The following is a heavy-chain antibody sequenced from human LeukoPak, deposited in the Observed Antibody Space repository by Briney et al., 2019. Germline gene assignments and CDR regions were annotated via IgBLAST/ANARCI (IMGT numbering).Heavy chain of an antibody. V-gene: IGHV4-4*07. J-gene: IGHJ4*02. CDR3: ARNHIVTGTYFDS. D-gene: IGHD3-10*01. CDR2: IYASGYT. CDR1: GDSIGTYY. Sequence: SETLSLTCTVSGDSIGTYYWNWIRQPAGKGLEWIGRIYASGYTEYNPSLQTRVTMSVDTSKNEFSLKVDTVTAADTAVYLCARNHIVTGTYFDSWGQGILVTVSS.